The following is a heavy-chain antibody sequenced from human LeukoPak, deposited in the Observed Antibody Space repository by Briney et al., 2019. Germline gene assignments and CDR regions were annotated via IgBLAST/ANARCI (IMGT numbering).Heavy chain of an antibody. CDR3: ATDAGGGG. V-gene: IGHV3-30*02. Sequence: GGSLRLSCTTSGFTYSSYGMHWVRQAPGKGLEWVTFIRYDGSIITYADSVEGRFTISRDNSKNMLYLQMNSLRTDDTALYYWATDAGGGGWGQGTLVTVSS. CDR2: IRYDGSII. CDR1: GFTYSSYG. J-gene: IGHJ4*02. D-gene: IGHD3-16*01.